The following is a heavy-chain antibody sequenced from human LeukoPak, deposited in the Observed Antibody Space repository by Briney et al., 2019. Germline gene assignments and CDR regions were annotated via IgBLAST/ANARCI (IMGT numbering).Heavy chain of an antibody. CDR2: ISGSGGST. D-gene: IGHD4-23*01. CDR1: GFTFTNYV. CDR3: ARISYYGGTPHFDY. J-gene: IGHJ4*02. V-gene: IGHV3-23*01. Sequence: GGSLRLSCAASGFTFTNYVMTWVRQAPGKGLEWVSAISGSGGSTYYADSVKGRFTISRDNAKNSLYLQMNSLRVEDTALFYCARISYYGGTPHFDYWGQGTLVTVSS.